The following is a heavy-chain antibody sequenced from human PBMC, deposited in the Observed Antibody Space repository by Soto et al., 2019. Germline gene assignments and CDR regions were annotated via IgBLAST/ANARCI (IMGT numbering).Heavy chain of an antibody. CDR1: GFTFISYS. J-gene: IGHJ4*02. V-gene: IGHV3-21*01. CDR3: ARVLTGTTGYFDY. Sequence: GGSLRLSCAASGFTFISYSMNWVRQAPGKGLEWASSISSSSSYIYYADSVKGRFTISRDNAKNSLYLQMNSLRAEDTAVYYCARVLTGTTGYFDYWGQGTLVTVSS. D-gene: IGHD1-7*01. CDR2: ISSSSSYI.